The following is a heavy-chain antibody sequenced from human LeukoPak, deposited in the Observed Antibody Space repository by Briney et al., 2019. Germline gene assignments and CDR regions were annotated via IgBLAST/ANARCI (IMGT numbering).Heavy chain of an antibody. D-gene: IGHD4-17*01. J-gene: IGHJ3*02. CDR3: ARDPTTVTKGLDI. V-gene: IGHV4-39*07. Sequence: SETLSLTCSVSGGSISSSGHYWGWIRQSPEKGLDWIGSIYSNGNTYYNPSVKSRVTISVDTSKNQFSLKLSSVTAADTAVYYCARDPTTVTKGLDIWGQGTMVTVSS. CDR2: IYSNGNT. CDR1: GGSISSSGHY.